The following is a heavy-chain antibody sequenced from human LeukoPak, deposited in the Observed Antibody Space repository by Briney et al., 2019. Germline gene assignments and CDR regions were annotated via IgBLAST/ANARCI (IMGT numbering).Heavy chain of an antibody. CDR3: AREQWLAYYYYYGMDV. J-gene: IGHJ6*02. D-gene: IGHD6-19*01. Sequence: SETLSLTCAVYGGSFSGYYWSWIRQPPGKGLEWIGEISHSGSTNYNPSLKSRVTTSVDTSKNQFSLKLSSVTAADTAVYYCAREQWLAYYYYYGMDVWGQGTTVTVSS. V-gene: IGHV4-34*01. CDR2: ISHSGST. CDR1: GGSFSGYY.